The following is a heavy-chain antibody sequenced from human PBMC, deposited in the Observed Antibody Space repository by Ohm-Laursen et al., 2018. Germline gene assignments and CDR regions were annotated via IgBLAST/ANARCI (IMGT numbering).Heavy chain of an antibody. J-gene: IGHJ4*02. V-gene: IGHV4-4*07. CDR3: ARDGSGWYSH. D-gene: IGHD6-19*01. CDR1: GGSFSGYY. Sequence: SQTLSLTCAVYGGSFSGYYWNWIRLPAGKGLEWIGRIYSSGNTIYNPSLKSRVTMSVDTSKNQFSLKLNSVTAADTAVYYCARDGSGWYSHWGQETLVTVSS. CDR2: IYSSGNT.